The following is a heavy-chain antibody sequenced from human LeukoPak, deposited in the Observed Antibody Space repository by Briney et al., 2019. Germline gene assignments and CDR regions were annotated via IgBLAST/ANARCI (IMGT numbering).Heavy chain of an antibody. V-gene: IGHV3-53*01. CDR1: GFTVSSNY. J-gene: IGHJ4*02. Sequence: GGSLRLSCAASGFTVSSNYMSWVRQAPGKGLEWVSVTYSGGSTYYADSVKGRFTISRDNSKNTLYLQMNSLRAEDTAVYYCAREYYDILTGYKYHYFDYWGQGTLVTVSS. CDR3: AREYYDILTGYKYHYFDY. CDR2: TYSGGST. D-gene: IGHD3-9*01.